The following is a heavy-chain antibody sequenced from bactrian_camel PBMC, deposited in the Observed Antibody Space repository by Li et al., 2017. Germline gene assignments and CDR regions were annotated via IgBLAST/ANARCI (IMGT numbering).Heavy chain of an antibody. CDR3: AARFGPAGRWYDRDVYNH. CDR2: IYTPSGTT. V-gene: IGHV3S31*01. D-gene: IGHD2*01. J-gene: IGHJ4*01. Sequence: VQLVESGGGSVQAGGFLKLSCVDSGKSYNWYFMGWFRQAPGQAREEVAFIYTPSGTTYYGDSVKGRFVIYRDNAKNTLYLEMYNLKPEDTAMYYCAARFGPAGRWYDRDVYNHWGQGTQVTVS. CDR1: GKSYNWYF.